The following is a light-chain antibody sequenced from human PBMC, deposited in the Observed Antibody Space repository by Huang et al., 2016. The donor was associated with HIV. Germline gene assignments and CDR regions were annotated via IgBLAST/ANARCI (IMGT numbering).Light chain of an antibody. CDR2: GAS. CDR3: HQYKYWPPYT. Sequence: EIVMTQSPATLSVYPGEGVTLSCRASQSVDNSLAWYRQIPGQAPRLLINGASTRATGVPARFSCSGSGTEFHLTISSLRSEDFAVYYCHQYKYWPPYTFGQGTKLEIK. V-gene: IGKV3-15*01. CDR1: QSVDNS. J-gene: IGKJ2*01.